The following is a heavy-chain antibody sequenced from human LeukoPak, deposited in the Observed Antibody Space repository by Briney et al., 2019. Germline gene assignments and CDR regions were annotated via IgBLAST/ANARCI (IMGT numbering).Heavy chain of an antibody. D-gene: IGHD6-13*01. Sequence: TTSETLSLTCTVSGGSISSTTNYWGWIRQPPGKGLVWIGSIYYSGSTFYNPSLKSRVTISVDTSKNQFSLKLSSVTAADTAVYCCARLGAPGGTRSGDYYYGMDVWGQGTTVTVSS. CDR1: GGSISSTTNY. CDR3: ARLGAPGGTRSGDYYYGMDV. J-gene: IGHJ6*02. V-gene: IGHV4-39*01. CDR2: IYYSGST.